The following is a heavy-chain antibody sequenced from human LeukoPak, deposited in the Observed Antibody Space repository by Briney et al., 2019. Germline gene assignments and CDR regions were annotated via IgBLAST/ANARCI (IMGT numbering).Heavy chain of an antibody. Sequence: SETLSLTCTVSGVSISINTYYWSWLRPPPGKGLEWIGQIYYSGSTYYNPSLKSRVTISLDTSKSQFSLKLTSVTAADTAVYYCAREFHPWGQGTLVSVSS. J-gene: IGHJ5*02. CDR2: IYYSGST. V-gene: IGHV4-61*01. CDR3: AREFHP. CDR1: GVSISINTYY.